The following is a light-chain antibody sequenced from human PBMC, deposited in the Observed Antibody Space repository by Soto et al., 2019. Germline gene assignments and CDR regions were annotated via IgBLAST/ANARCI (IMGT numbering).Light chain of an antibody. V-gene: IGKV3-15*01. CDR3: QQYTAWPPLT. CDR2: GAS. J-gene: IGKJ4*01. Sequence: ILMTQSPATLSVSPGERASLSCRASQGVGTSLAWYQQRPGQAPRLLIYGASTRATGTPARFSGSGSGTEFSLTISSLQSEDFAIYYCQQYTAWPPLTFGGGTKVEFK. CDR1: QGVGTS.